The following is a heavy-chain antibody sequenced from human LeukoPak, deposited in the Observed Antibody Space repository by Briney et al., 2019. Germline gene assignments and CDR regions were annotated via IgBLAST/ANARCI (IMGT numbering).Heavy chain of an antibody. CDR2: TYYTSKWNT. Sequence: SQTLSLTCAISGDSVSSNSASWNWIRQSPSRGLEWLGRTYYTSKWNTDYAVSVKSRITINPDTSKNQFSLHLSSVTPEDTAVYYCARDPDSSYEWGPFDPWGQETLVTVSS. CDR1: GDSVSSNSAS. CDR3: ARDPDSSYEWGPFDP. V-gene: IGHV6-1*01. J-gene: IGHJ5*02. D-gene: IGHD1-26*01.